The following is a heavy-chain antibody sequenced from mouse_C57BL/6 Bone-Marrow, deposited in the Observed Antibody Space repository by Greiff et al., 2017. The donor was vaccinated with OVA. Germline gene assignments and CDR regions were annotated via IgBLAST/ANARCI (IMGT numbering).Heavy chain of an antibody. Sequence: EVMLVESGGGLVQSGRSLRLSCATSGFTFSDFYMEWVRQAPGKGLEWIAASRNKANDYTTEYSASVKGRFIVSRDTSQSILYLQMNALRAEDTAIYYCARDAKSNYGFAYWGQGTLVTVSA. CDR2: SRNKANDYTT. CDR3: ARDAKSNYGFAY. J-gene: IGHJ3*01. D-gene: IGHD2-5*01. V-gene: IGHV7-1*01. CDR1: GFTFSDFY.